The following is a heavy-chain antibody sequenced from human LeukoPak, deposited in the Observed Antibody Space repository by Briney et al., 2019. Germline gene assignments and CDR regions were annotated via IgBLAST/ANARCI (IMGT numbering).Heavy chain of an antibody. CDR3: ARARFGGYYGMDV. CDR2: ISSSGSTI. CDR1: GFTFSSYE. J-gene: IGHJ6*04. Sequence: GGSLRLSCAASGFTFSSYEMNWVRQAPGKGLEWVSYISSSGSTIYYADSVKGRFTISRDNAKNSLYLQMNSLRAEDTAVYYCARARFGGYYGMDVWDKGTTVTVSS. V-gene: IGHV3-48*03. D-gene: IGHD3-10*01.